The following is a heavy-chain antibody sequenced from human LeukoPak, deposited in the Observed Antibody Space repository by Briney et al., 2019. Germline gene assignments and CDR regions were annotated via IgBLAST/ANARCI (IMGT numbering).Heavy chain of an antibody. CDR2: ISAYNGNT. J-gene: IGHJ6*02. CDR1: GYTFTSYG. D-gene: IGHD4-17*01. CDR3: ARDTDYGPNYGMDV. V-gene: IGHV1-18*01. Sequence: ASVKVSCKASGYTFTSYGISWVRQAPGQGLEWMEWISAYNGNTNYVQKLQGRVTMTTDTSTSTAYMELRSLRSDDTAVYYCARDTDYGPNYGMDVWGQGTTVTVSS.